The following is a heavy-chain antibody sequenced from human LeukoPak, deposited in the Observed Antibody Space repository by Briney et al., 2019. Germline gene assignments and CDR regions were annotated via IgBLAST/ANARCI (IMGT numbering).Heavy chain of an antibody. CDR1: GYTFTGYY. CDR2: INPNSGGT. Sequence: ASVKVSCKASGYTFTGYYMHWVRQAPGQGLEWMGWINPNSGGTNYAQKFQGRVTMTRNTSISTAYMELSSLRSEDTAVYYCARGQVLPAATYFYYYYGMDVWGQGTTVTVSS. J-gene: IGHJ6*02. CDR3: ARGQVLPAATYFYYYYGMDV. V-gene: IGHV1-2*02. D-gene: IGHD2-2*01.